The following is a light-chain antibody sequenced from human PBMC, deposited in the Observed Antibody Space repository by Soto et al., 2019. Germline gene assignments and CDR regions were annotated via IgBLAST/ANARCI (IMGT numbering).Light chain of an antibody. V-gene: IGKV3-11*01. Sequence: EIVLTQSPATLSLYPGERATLSCWASQSVNRYLVWYQQKPGQAPRLLMYDASKRATGIPARFSGSGSGTDFTLTISSLEPEDFAVYYCQQRDIWPWTFGQGTKVDI. J-gene: IGKJ1*01. CDR1: QSVNRY. CDR2: DAS. CDR3: QQRDIWPWT.